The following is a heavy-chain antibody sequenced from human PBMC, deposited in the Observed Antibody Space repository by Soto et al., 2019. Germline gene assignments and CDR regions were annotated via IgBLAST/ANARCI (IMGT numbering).Heavy chain of an antibody. CDR1: GGSISSGDYY. Sequence: QVQLQESGPGLVKPSQTLSLTCTVSGGSISSGDYYWSWIRQPPGKGLEWIGYIYYSGNTYYNPSRKSRVTISVDTSKNQFSLKLSSVTAADTAVYYCARVLMVYARGCPFDYWGQGTLVTVSS. J-gene: IGHJ4*02. D-gene: IGHD2-8*01. CDR2: IYYSGNT. V-gene: IGHV4-30-4*01. CDR3: ARVLMVYARGCPFDY.